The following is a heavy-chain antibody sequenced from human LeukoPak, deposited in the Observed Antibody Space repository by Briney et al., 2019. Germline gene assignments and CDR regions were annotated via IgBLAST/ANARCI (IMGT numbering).Heavy chain of an antibody. J-gene: IGHJ3*02. CDR1: GYTFTGYY. CDR2: INPNSGGT. D-gene: IGHD4-17*01. Sequence: ASVKVSRKASGYTFTGYYMHWVRQAPGQGLEWMGWINPNSGGTNYAQKFQGRVTMTRDTSISTAYMELSRLRSDDTAVYYCARGYGDYEGYAFDIWGQGTMVTVSS. CDR3: ARGYGDYEGYAFDI. V-gene: IGHV1-2*02.